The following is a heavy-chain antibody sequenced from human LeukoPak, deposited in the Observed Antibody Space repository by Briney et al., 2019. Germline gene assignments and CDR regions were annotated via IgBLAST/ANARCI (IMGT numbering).Heavy chain of an antibody. D-gene: IGHD2-2*01. CDR2: IYSSGST. J-gene: IGHJ4*02. CDR3: AREGSTNILDY. Sequence: SETLSLTCTVSGXSISNYYWSWIRQPPGRGLEWIGYIYSSGSTNYNPSLKSRVTISVDTSKNQFSLKLSSVTAADTAVYYCAREGSTNILDYWGQGTLVTVSS. CDR1: GXSISNYY. V-gene: IGHV4-59*01.